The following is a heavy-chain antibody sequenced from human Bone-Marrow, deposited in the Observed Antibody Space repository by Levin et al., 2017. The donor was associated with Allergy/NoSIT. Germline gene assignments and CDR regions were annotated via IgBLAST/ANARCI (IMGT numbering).Heavy chain of an antibody. D-gene: IGHD6-13*01. J-gene: IGHJ4*02. CDR1: GFTFNNAW. CDR2: IKTKTGGETR. V-gene: IGHV3-15*01. Sequence: GGSLRLSCAASGFTFNNAWMSWVRQAPGKGLEWVALIKTKTGGETRDYTAPVKGRFTISRDDSKNTLYQQMNSLKTEDTAVYYCTEGAGTGDYWGQGTLVTVSS. CDR3: TEGAGTGDY.